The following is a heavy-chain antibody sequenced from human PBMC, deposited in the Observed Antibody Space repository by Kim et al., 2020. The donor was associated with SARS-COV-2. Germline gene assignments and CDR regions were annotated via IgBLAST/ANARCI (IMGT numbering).Heavy chain of an antibody. CDR1: GFTFSSYG. Sequence: GGSLRLSCAASGFTFSSYGMHWVRQVPGKGMEWVAVISYDGSNKYYADSVKGRFTISRDNSKNTQYLQMNRLRAEDTAVYYCAKDRDYYGSGSPPLLYYWGQGTLVTVST. CDR2: ISYDGSNK. D-gene: IGHD3-10*01. J-gene: IGHJ4*02. CDR3: AKDRDYYGSGSPPLLYY. V-gene: IGHV3-30*18.